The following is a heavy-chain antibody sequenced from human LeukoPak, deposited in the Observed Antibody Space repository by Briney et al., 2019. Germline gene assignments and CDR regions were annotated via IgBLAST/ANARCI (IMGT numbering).Heavy chain of an antibody. CDR3: VASSSSNWFDP. Sequence: ASVKVSCKASGGTFSSYAISWVRQAPGQGLEWMGRIIPILGIANYAQKFQGRVTMTEDTSTDTAYMELSSLRSEDTAVYYCVASSSSNWFDPWGQGTLVTVSS. CDR1: GGTFSSYA. D-gene: IGHD6-13*01. V-gene: IGHV1-69*04. J-gene: IGHJ5*02. CDR2: IIPILGIA.